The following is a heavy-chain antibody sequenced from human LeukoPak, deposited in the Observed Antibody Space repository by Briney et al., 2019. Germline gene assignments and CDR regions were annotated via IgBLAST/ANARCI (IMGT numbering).Heavy chain of an antibody. CDR3: AREGPITMIVVVTYDAFDI. V-gene: IGHV3-30-3*01. CDR1: GFTFSSDA. J-gene: IGHJ3*02. D-gene: IGHD3-22*01. Sequence: PGGSLRLSCAASGFTFSSDAMSWVRQAPGKGLEWVAVISYDGSSEYYTDSVKGRFTISRDNSKNTLYLQMNSLRAEDTAVYYCAREGPITMIVVVTYDAFDIWGQGTMVTVSS. CDR2: ISYDGSSE.